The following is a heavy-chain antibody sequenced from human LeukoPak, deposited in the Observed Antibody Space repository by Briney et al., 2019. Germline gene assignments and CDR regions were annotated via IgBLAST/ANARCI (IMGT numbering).Heavy chain of an antibody. Sequence: GGSLRLSCAASGFTFDDYAMHWVRQAPGKGLEWVSGISWNSGSIGYADSVKGRFTISRDNAKNSPYLQMNSLRAEDMALYYCAKDMAPLTRGIDYWGQGTLVTVSS. D-gene: IGHD3-10*01. CDR3: AKDMAPLTRGIDY. J-gene: IGHJ4*02. CDR2: ISWNSGSI. CDR1: GFTFDDYA. V-gene: IGHV3-9*03.